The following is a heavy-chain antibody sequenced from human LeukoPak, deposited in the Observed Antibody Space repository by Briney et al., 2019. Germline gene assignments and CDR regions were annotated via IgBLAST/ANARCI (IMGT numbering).Heavy chain of an antibody. V-gene: IGHV5-51*01. D-gene: IGHD2-15*01. CDR3: VRKDRASYYVDY. Sequence: GASLKISCKGSGSLFTNYWIGGVRQMPGKGLEWMGIIYPCDSDTRYSRSFHGQVTISADKSITTAYLQWNSLKASDSAMYYCVRKDRASYYVDYWGQGTLVTVSS. CDR1: GSLFTNYW. J-gene: IGHJ4*02. CDR2: IYPCDSDT.